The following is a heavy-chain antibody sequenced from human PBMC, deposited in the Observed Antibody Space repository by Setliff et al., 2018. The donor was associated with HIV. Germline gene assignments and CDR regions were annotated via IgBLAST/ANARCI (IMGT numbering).Heavy chain of an antibody. J-gene: IGHJ5*02. CDR3: ARRLYSSEAFDP. CDR1: GYRFTDYW. D-gene: IGHD6-25*01. CDR2: IYPGDSDT. Sequence: HGESLKISCRGSGYRFTDYWIGWVRQMPGKGLEGMGVIYPGDSDTRYNPSFQGQVAISADKSTSTAYLQWSSLKASDTAMYYCARRLYSSEAFDPWGQGTLVTVPQ. V-gene: IGHV5-51*01.